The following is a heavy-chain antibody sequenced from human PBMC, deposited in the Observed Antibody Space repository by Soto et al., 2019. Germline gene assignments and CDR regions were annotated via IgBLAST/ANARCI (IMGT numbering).Heavy chain of an antibody. CDR3: AREQCSPLDRYCADGGVDWVAP. V-gene: IGHV3-23*01. Sequence: EVHLLQSGGGLVQPGGSLRLSCEASGFSFTFYAMSWVRQAPGKGLEWVSAISGNGATTFYADSMKGRFTISRDNSRDTLYLQMNRLRAEDTAVYFCAREQCSPLDRYCADGGVDWVAPWGRGTLVTVSS. J-gene: IGHJ5*02. D-gene: IGHD2-8*01. CDR1: GFSFTFYA. CDR2: ISGNGATT.